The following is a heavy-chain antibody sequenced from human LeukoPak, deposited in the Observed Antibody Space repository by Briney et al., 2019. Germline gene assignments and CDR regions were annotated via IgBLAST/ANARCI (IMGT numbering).Heavy chain of an antibody. CDR3: VRAFDSSGYADY. Sequence: GGSLRLSCAASGFTVSSNYMNWVRQAPGKGLEWVSVIYSGGGTYYADSVKVRFAISRDNSKNTLYLQMNSLRAEDTAVYYCVRAFDSSGYADYWGQGTLVTVSS. J-gene: IGHJ4*02. CDR1: GFTVSSNY. CDR2: IYSGGGT. D-gene: IGHD3-22*01. V-gene: IGHV3-66*01.